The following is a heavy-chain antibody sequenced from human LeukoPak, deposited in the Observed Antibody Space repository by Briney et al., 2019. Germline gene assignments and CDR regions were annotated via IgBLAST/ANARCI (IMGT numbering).Heavy chain of an antibody. Sequence: ASVKVSCKASGYTFTSYGTSWVPQAPGPGLEWMGWISAYNGNTNYAQTLQGRVTMTTDTSTSTAYMELRSLRSDDTAVYYCAREGYCYDTRGGDYWGQGTLVTVSS. V-gene: IGHV1-18*01. J-gene: IGHJ4*02. CDR2: ISAYNGNT. D-gene: IGHD3-22*01. CDR1: GYTFTSYG. CDR3: AREGYCYDTRGGDY.